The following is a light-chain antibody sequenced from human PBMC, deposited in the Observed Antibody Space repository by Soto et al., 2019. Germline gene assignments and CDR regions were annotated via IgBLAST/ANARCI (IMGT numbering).Light chain of an antibody. CDR3: ETWDSNTHTV. CDR2: LEGSGSY. V-gene: IGLV4-60*02. CDR1: SGHSSYI. Sequence: QLVLTQSSSAYASLGSSVRLTCTLSSGHSSYIIAWHQQQPRKAPRYLMKLEGSGSYNKGSGVPDRFSGSSSGADRYLTISNLQFEDEADYYCETWDSNTHTVFGGGTMLTVL. J-gene: IGLJ3*02.